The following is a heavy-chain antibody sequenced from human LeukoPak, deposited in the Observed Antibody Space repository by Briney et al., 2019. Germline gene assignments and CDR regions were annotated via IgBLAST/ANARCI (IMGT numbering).Heavy chain of an antibody. J-gene: IGHJ4*02. V-gene: IGHV3-21*06. CDR2: ITPTAGYI. CDR3: ARDTSGWSRDF. CDR1: GFAFSSYS. D-gene: IGHD6-19*01. Sequence: GGSLRLSCAASGFAFSSYSMTWFRQAPGKGLEWVSTITPTAGYIYSADSLKGRFTISRDNAKSSLYLQMNSLTAEDTAVYYCARDTSGWSRDFWGQGTLVTVSS.